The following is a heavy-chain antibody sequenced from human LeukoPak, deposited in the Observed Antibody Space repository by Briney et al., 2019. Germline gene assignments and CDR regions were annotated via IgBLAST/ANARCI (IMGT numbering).Heavy chain of an antibody. Sequence: GGSLRLSCAASGFTFSSYSMNWVRQAPGKGLEWVSSISSSSSYIYYADSVKGRFTISRDNSKNTLYLQMNSLRAEDTAVYYCARLDSSSWGFDPWGQGTLVTVSS. CDR1: GFTFSSYS. D-gene: IGHD6-13*01. V-gene: IGHV3-21*01. CDR3: ARLDSSSWGFDP. CDR2: ISSSSSYI. J-gene: IGHJ5*02.